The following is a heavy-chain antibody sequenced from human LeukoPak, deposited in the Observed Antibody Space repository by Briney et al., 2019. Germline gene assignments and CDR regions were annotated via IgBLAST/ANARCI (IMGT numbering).Heavy chain of an antibody. CDR1: GGSISSYY. CDR2: IYYSGST. D-gene: IGHD3-10*01. J-gene: IGHJ4*02. CDR3: ARYSSYDDFDY. V-gene: IGHV4-59*01. Sequence: ETSETLSLTCTVSGGSISSYYWSWIRQPPGKGLEWIGYIYYSGSTNYNPSLKSRVTISVDTSKNQFSLKLSSVTAADTAVYYCARYSSYDDFDYWGQGTLVTVSS.